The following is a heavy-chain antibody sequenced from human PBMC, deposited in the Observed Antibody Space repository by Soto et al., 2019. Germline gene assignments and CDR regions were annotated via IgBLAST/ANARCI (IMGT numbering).Heavy chain of an antibody. CDR3: ARAMVRGVIDYYYGMDV. CDR1: GYSFTSYW. Sequence: LGESLKIFCKGSGYSFTSYWIGWVRQMPGKGLEWMGIIYPGDSDTRYSPSFQGQVTISADKSISNVYLQWSSLKASDTDMYYCARAMVRGVIDYYYGMDVWGQGTTVTVSS. D-gene: IGHD3-10*01. J-gene: IGHJ6*02. V-gene: IGHV5-51*01. CDR2: IYPGDSDT.